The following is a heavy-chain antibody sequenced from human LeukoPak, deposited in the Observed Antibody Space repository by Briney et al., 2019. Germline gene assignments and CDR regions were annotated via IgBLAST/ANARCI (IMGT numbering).Heavy chain of an antibody. D-gene: IGHD4-17*01. CDR2: IYTSGST. CDR3: AREGRDYGDAGD. J-gene: IGHJ4*02. V-gene: IGHV4-4*07. CDR1: GGSISSYY. Sequence: SETLSLTCTVSGGSISSYYWSWIRQPAGKGLEWIGRIYTSGSTNYNPSLKSRVTISVDTSENQFSLKLSSVTAADTAVYYCAREGRDYGDAGDWGQGTLVTVSS.